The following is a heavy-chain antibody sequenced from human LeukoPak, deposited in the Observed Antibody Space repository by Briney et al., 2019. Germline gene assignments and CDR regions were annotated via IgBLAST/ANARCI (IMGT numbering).Heavy chain of an antibody. D-gene: IGHD3-22*01. CDR2: MNPNSGNT. CDR3: ARMYYYGSSGPNWFDP. Sequence: ASVKVSCKASGYTFTSYDINWVRQATGQGLEWMGWMNPNSGNTGYAQKFQGRVTITRNTSISTAYMELSSLRSEDTAVYYCARMYYYGSSGPNWFDPWGQGTLVTVSS. J-gene: IGHJ5*02. CDR1: GYTFTSYD. V-gene: IGHV1-8*03.